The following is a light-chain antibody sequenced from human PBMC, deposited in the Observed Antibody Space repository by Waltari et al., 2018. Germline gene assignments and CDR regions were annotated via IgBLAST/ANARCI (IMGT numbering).Light chain of an antibody. CDR1: SGNR. Sequence: SSVLTQPPSVSVAPGKTARITCGGTSGNRVHWYQRKPGQAPVLVIYFDSDRPSGIPERFSGSNSGNTATLTISSVEAGDEADYYCQVWDSDSNHPVFGGGTKLTAL. CDR3: QVWDSDSNHPV. V-gene: IGLV3-21*04. CDR2: FDS. J-gene: IGLJ3*02.